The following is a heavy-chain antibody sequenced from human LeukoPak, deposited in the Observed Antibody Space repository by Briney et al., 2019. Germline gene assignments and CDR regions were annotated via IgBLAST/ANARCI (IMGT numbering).Heavy chain of an antibody. V-gene: IGHV1-46*01. CDR2: INPSGGST. Sequence: GASVKVSFKASGYTFTSYYIHWVRQAPGQGLEWMGIINPSGGSTSYAQKFQGRVTMTRDTSTSTVYMELSSLRSEDTAVYYCARGSDSSGYYHLNWFDPWGQGTLVTVSS. D-gene: IGHD3-22*01. J-gene: IGHJ5*02. CDR3: ARGSDSSGYYHLNWFDP. CDR1: GYTFTSYY.